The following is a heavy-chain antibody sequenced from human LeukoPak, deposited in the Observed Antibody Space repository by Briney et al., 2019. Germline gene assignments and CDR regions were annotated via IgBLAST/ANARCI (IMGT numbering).Heavy chain of an antibody. V-gene: IGHV3-21*01. CDR3: ARKGEMATIDDY. D-gene: IGHD5-24*01. CDR2: ISSSSSYI. Sequence: GESLKISCAASGFTFSSYSMNWVRQAPGKGLEWVSSISSSSSYIYYADSVKGRFTISRDNAKNSLYLQMNSLRAEDTAVYCCARKGEMATIDDYWGQGTLVTVSS. J-gene: IGHJ4*02. CDR1: GFTFSSYS.